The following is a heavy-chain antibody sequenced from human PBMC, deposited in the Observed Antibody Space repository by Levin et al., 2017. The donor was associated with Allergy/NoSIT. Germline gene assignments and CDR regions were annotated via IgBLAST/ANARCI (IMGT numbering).Heavy chain of an antibody. CDR2: INHSGST. V-gene: IGHV4-34*01. CDR1: GGSFSGYY. CDR3: ARGRGGGYYYYMDV. Sequence: GSLRLSCAVYGGSFSGYYWSWIRQPPGKGLEWIGEINHSGSTNYNPSLKSRVTISVDTSKNQFSLKLSSVTAADTAVYYCARGRGGGYYYYMDVWGKGTTVTVSS. D-gene: IGHD3-10*01. J-gene: IGHJ6*03.